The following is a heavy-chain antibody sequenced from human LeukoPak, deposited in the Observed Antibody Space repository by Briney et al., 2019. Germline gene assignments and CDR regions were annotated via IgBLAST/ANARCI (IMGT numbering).Heavy chain of an antibody. Sequence: SGGSLRLSCAASGFTFSSYSMNWVRQAPGKGLEWVSYISSSSRSIYYADSVKGRFTISRDNSKNTLYLQMNSLRAEDTAVYYCAEWEYYFDYWGQGTLVTVSS. V-gene: IGHV3-48*01. D-gene: IGHD1-26*01. J-gene: IGHJ4*02. CDR1: GFTFSSYS. CDR3: AEWEYYFDY. CDR2: ISSSSRSI.